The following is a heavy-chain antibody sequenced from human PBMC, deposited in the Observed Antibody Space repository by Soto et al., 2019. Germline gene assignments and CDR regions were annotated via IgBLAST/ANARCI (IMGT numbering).Heavy chain of an antibody. CDR1: GFTFSDYY. CDR2: ISSSGSTI. V-gene: IGHV3-11*01. Sequence: QVQLVESGGGLVKPGGSLRLSCAASGFTFSDYYMSWIRQAPGKGLEWVSYISSSGSTIYYADSVKGRITISRDNAKNSLYLQMNSLGAEDTAVYYCAREDCSSTSCYGGAFDYWGQGTLVTVSS. D-gene: IGHD2-2*01. J-gene: IGHJ4*02. CDR3: AREDCSSTSCYGGAFDY.